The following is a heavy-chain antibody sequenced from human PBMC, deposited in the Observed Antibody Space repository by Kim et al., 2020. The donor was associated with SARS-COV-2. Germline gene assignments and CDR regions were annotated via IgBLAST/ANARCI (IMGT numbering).Heavy chain of an antibody. D-gene: IGHD6-13*01. CDR2: ISWNSGSI. CDR1: GFTFDDYA. Sequence: GGSLRLSCAASGFTFDDYAMHWVRQAPGKGLEWVSGISWNSGSIGYADSVKGRFTISRDNAKNSLYLQMNSLRAEDTALYYCAKDGQAGSSSWSHSGYYYGMDVWGQGTTVTVSS. V-gene: IGHV3-9*01. CDR3: AKDGQAGSSSWSHSGYYYGMDV. J-gene: IGHJ6*02.